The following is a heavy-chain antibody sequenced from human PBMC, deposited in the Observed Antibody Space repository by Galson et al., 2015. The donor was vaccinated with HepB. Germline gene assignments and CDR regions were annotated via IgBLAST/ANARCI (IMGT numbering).Heavy chain of an antibody. CDR2: ISSSSTTI. Sequence: SLRLSCAASTFIFSTYSMNWVRQAPGRGLEWVSYISSSSTTIYYADSVKGRFTISRDNAKNSLYLQMNSLRAEDTAVYYCALLRSNDLNSLDYWGQGTLVTVSS. V-gene: IGHV3-48*04. CDR1: TFIFSTYS. CDR3: ALLRSNDLNSLDY. D-gene: IGHD3-3*01. J-gene: IGHJ4*02.